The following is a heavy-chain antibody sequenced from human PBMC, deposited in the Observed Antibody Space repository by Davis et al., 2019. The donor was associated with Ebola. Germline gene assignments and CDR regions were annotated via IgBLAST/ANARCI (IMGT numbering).Heavy chain of an antibody. J-gene: IGHJ2*01. D-gene: IGHD4-23*01. CDR1: GYTFAGYY. CDR2: INPNSGGT. Sequence: ASVKVSCKASGYTFAGYYMHWVRQAPGQGLEWMGWINPNSGGTNYAQKFQGWATMTRDTSISTAYMDVSRLTSDDTAVYYCARGCRATVLMGEWYFDLWGRGTLVTVSS. CDR3: ARGCRATVLMGEWYFDL. V-gene: IGHV1-2*04.